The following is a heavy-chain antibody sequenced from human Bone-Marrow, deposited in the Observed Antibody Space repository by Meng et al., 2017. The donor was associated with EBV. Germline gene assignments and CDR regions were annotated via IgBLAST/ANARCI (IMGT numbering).Heavy chain of an antibody. V-gene: IGHV4-4*02. Sequence: QLKLRESGPGLVKPWGPLSLTRAVSGGSISSSNWWSWVRQPPGKGLEWIGEIYHSGSTNYNPSLKSRVTISVDKSKNQFSLKLSSVTAADTAVYYCARVPTLWYFDYWGQGTLVTVSS. J-gene: IGHJ4*02. D-gene: IGHD2-21*01. CDR3: ARVPTLWYFDY. CDR1: GGSISSSNW. CDR2: IYHSGST.